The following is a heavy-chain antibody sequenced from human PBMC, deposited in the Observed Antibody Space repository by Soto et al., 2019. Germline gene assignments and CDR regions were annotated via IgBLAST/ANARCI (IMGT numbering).Heavy chain of an antibody. D-gene: IGHD3-22*01. V-gene: IGHV1-18*01. CDR2: ISAHTGSS. CDR1: GYTFTSSG. Sequence: GASVKVSCKASGYTFTSSGMSWVRQAPGQGLEWMGWISAHTGSSEYAQRFQGRVTMTTDRSTSTAYMELRSLRSDDTAVYYCARAFFYQGSDSRSYSYGAYGFCGTGKLITVS. CDR3: ARAFFYQGSDSRSYSYGAYGF. J-gene: IGHJ3*01.